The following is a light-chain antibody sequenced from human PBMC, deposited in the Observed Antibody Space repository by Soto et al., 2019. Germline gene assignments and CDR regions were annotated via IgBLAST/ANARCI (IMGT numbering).Light chain of an antibody. Sequence: QSVLTQPRSVSGSPGQSVTISCTGARSGVGGYRFVSWYQQHAAKAPKLMIYDVYKRPAGVPDRFSGSNSGNTASLTISGLQAEDEADYFCCSDACGFPRGFGGGTKLTVL. CDR3: CSDACGFPRG. CDR1: RSGVGGYRF. J-gene: IGLJ3*02. CDR2: DVY. V-gene: IGLV2-11*01.